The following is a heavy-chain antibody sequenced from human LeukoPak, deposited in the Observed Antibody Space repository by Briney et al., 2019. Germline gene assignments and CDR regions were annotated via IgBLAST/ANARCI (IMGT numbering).Heavy chain of an antibody. D-gene: IGHD1-26*01. J-gene: IGHJ4*02. CDR3: AKVRLSGSYYIDY. CDR2: TSGSGGST. V-gene: IGHV3-23*01. Sequence: GGSLRLSCAASGFTFSSYAMSWVRQAPGKGLEWVSATSGSGGSTYYADSVKGRFTISRDNSKNTLYLQMNSLRAEDTAVYYCAKVRLSGSYYIDYWGQGTLVTVSS. CDR1: GFTFSSYA.